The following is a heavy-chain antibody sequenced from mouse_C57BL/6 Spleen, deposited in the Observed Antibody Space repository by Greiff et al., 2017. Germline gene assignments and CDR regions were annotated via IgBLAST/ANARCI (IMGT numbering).Heavy chain of an antibody. Sequence: VQLQQSGAELVKPGASVKISCKASGYAFSSYWMNWVKQRPGKGLEWIGQIYPGDGDTNYNGKFKGKATLTADKSSSPAYIQLSSLTSEDSAVYFCAPHNNGGCPFALGYWGQGASVTVSS. CDR2: IYPGDGDT. CDR3: APHNNGGCPFALGY. D-gene: IGHD1-1*02. J-gene: IGHJ4*01. V-gene: IGHV1-80*01. CDR1: GYAFSSYW.